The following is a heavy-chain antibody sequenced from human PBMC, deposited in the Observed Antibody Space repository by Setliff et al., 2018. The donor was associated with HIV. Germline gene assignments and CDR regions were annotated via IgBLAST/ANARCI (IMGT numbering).Heavy chain of an antibody. CDR2: LYWDDDK. CDR1: GFSLTTIRVA. V-gene: IGHV2-5*02. CDR3: AHRRVGNYDSSGNYHSYFDY. D-gene: IGHD3-22*01. Sequence: SGPTLVNPTETLTLTCTFSGFSLTTIRVAVGWIRQPPGKAPEWLGFLYWDDDKRYSPSLKTRITITKDTSKNQVVLTMARMDPVDTATYYCAHRRVGNYDSSGNYHSYFDYWGQGILVTVSS. J-gene: IGHJ4*02.